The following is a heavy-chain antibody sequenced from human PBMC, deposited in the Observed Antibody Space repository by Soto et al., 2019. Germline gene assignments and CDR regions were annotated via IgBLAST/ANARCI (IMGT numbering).Heavy chain of an antibody. CDR3: ARDRPTSSIRARDYYYAMDV. CDR1: GYSFITYG. V-gene: IGHV1-18*01. CDR2: ISTYNGNT. D-gene: IGHD6-6*01. J-gene: IGHJ6*02. Sequence: QVQLVQSGAEVKKPGASVKVSCKASGYSFITYGISWVRQAPGQGLEWMGWISTYNGNTNYAQKLQGRITMTTDTSTTTGYMELRSPRSDDTPVYYCARDRPTSSIRARDYYYAMDVWGQGTTVTVSS.